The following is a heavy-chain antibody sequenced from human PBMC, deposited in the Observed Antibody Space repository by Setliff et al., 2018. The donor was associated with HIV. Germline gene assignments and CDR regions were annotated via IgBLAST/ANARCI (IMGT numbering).Heavy chain of an antibody. Sequence: SETLSLTCTASGASISSGNYYWSWIQQPAGKGLEWIGRIYTSGSTNYNPSLKSRVTISLDASKNQFSLKLSSVTAADTAVYYCARDQADVYNYLLSGAFDFWGQGAMVTVSS. CDR2: IYTSGST. CDR1: GASISSGNYY. D-gene: IGHD3-10*01. J-gene: IGHJ3*01. V-gene: IGHV4-61*02. CDR3: ARDQADVYNYLLSGAFDF.